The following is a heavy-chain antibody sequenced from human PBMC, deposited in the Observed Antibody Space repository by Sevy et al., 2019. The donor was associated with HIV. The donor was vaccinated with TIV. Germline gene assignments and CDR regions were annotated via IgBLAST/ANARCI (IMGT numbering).Heavy chain of an antibody. CDR1: GYSFTSHW. D-gene: IGHD3-22*01. Sequence: GESLKISCKGSGYSFTSHWIGWVRHMPGKGLEWMGIIYPDDSDTRYSPSFQGQVTFSADKSISTAYRQWSGLKASDTAMYYCATSRSGYFDSSGYYDYWGQGTLVTVSS. V-gene: IGHV5-51*01. J-gene: IGHJ4*02. CDR2: IYPDDSDT. CDR3: ATSRSGYFDSSGYYDY.